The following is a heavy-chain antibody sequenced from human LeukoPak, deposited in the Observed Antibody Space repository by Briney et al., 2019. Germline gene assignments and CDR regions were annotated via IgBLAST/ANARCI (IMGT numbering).Heavy chain of an antibody. CDR2: ISAYNGNR. V-gene: IGHV1-18*01. J-gene: IGHJ6*03. CDR3: ARDSPSDPYYYMDV. CDR1: GYTFTSYG. Sequence: GASVKVSCKASGYTFTSYGISWVRQAPGQGREWMGWISAYNGNRNYAQKLQGRVTMTTDTSTSTAYIELRSLRSDDTAVYYCARDSPSDPYYYMDVWGKGTTVTVSS.